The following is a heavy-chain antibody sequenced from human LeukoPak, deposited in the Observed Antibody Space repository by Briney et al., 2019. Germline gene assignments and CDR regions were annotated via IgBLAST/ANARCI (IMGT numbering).Heavy chain of an antibody. CDR3: AREERITMIVVVSQFDY. Sequence: PSETLSLTRAVYGGSFSGYYWSWIRQPPGKGLEWIGEINHSGSTNYNPSLKSRVTISVDTSKNQFSLKLSSVTAADTAVYYCAREERITMIVVVSQFDYWGRGTLVTVSS. CDR2: INHSGST. V-gene: IGHV4-34*01. CDR1: GGSFSGYY. J-gene: IGHJ4*02. D-gene: IGHD3-22*01.